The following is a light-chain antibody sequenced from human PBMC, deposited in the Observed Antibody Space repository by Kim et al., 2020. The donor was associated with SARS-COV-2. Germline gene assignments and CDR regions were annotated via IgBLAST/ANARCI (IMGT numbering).Light chain of an antibody. CDR1: QSLLHSEGKTY. CDR2: EVF. V-gene: IGKV2D-29*01. J-gene: IGKJ5*01. CDR3: RQGTQLPFA. Sequence: AASISCKSSQSLLHSEGKTYLYWYLQKPGQPTQLLIYEVFNRFSGVPDRFSGSGSGKDFTLKISRVEAEDVGVYYCRQGTQLPFAFGQGTRLEIK.